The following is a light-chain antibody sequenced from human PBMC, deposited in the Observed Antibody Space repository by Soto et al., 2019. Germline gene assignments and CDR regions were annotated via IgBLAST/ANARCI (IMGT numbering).Light chain of an antibody. CDR2: SNN. CDR3: AAWDDSLNAVV. V-gene: IGLV1-44*01. Sequence: QSVLTQPPSASGTPGQRVTISCSGSSSNIGSNTVNWYQQLPGTAPKLLIYSNNQRPSGVPDPFSGSKSGTSASLSISGPQSEDEADYYCAAWDDSLNAVVFGGGTKLTVL. J-gene: IGLJ2*01. CDR1: SSNIGSNT.